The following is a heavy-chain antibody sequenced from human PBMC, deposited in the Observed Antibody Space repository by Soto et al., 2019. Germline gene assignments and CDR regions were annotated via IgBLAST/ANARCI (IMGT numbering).Heavy chain of an antibody. V-gene: IGHV1-3*01. CDR1: GYTFTSYA. Sequence: ASVKVSCKASGYTFTSYAMHWVRQAPGQRLEWMGWINAGNGNTKYSQKFQGRVTITRDTSASTAYMELSSLRSEDTAVYYCAREARRDSSSWYWRTFDYWGQGTLVTVSS. CDR3: AREARRDSSSWYWRTFDY. J-gene: IGHJ4*02. D-gene: IGHD6-13*01. CDR2: INAGNGNT.